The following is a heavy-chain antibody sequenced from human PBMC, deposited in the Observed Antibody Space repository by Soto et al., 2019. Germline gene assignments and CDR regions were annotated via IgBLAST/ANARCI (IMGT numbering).Heavy chain of an antibody. J-gene: IGHJ4*02. V-gene: IGHV1-69*02. CDR2: IIPIIGIA. CDR3: ARGRYCSGGSCRDY. D-gene: IGHD2-15*01. Sequence: QVQLVQSGAEVKKPGSSVKVSCKASGGTFSSYTISWVRQAPGQGLEWMGRIIPIIGIANYAQKFQGRVTTTADKSTSTAYMELSSLRSEDTAVYYCARGRYCSGGSCRDYWGQGTLVTVFS. CDR1: GGTFSSYT.